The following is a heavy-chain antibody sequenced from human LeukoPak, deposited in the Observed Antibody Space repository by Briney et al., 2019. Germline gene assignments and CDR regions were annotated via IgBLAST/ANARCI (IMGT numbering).Heavy chain of an antibody. CDR2: IYYSGTT. CDR3: AKHYMGSSYNHGLDC. CDR1: GGSISSGSYF. V-gene: IGHV4-39*01. J-gene: IGHJ4*02. D-gene: IGHD3-10*01. Sequence: SETLSLTCTVSGGSISSGSYFWGWIRQPPGEGLEWIGSIYYSGTTYYNPSLKSRVTISVDTSKNQFSLKLCSVTAADTALYYCAKHYMGSSYNHGLDCWGQGTLVTVSS.